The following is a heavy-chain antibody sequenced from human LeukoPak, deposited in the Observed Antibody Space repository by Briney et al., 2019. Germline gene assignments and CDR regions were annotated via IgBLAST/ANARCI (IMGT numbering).Heavy chain of an antibody. J-gene: IGHJ3*02. CDR2: IYYNGGT. Sequence: PSETLSLTCTVSGGSISCSTYYWGWIRQPPGKGLEWIGSIYYNGGTYYNPSLKSRVTISVDTSKNQFSLKLSSVTAADTAIHYCARRIVAAGNDAFDIWGQGTMVTV. D-gene: IGHD6-13*01. CDR1: GGSISCSTYY. V-gene: IGHV4-39*01. CDR3: ARRIVAAGNDAFDI.